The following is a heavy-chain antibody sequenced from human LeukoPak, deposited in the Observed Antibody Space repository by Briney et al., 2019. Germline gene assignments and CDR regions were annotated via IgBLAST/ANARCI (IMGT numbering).Heavy chain of an antibody. CDR2: ISGSGGST. CDR1: GFTFSSYA. Sequence: PEGSLRLSCAASGFTFSSYAMSWVRQAPGKGLEWVSAISGSGGSTYYADSVKGRFTISRDNSKNTLYLQMNSLRAEDTAVYYCAKDLTASTYYGMDVWGQGTTVTVSS. D-gene: IGHD6-13*01. CDR3: AKDLTASTYYGMDV. V-gene: IGHV3-23*01. J-gene: IGHJ6*02.